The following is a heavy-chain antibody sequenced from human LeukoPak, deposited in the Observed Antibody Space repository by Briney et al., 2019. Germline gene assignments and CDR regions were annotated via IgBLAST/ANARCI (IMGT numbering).Heavy chain of an antibody. CDR3: AKEYNYYDSSEYYYYYYMDV. J-gene: IGHJ6*03. CDR1: GFTFSSYA. CDR2: ISYDGSNK. D-gene: IGHD3-22*01. V-gene: IGHV3-30*04. Sequence: GGSLRLSCAASGFTFSSYAMHWVRQAPGKGLEWVAVISYDGSNKYYADSVKGRFTISRDNSKNTLYLQMNSLRAEDTAVYYCAKEYNYYDSSEYYYYYYMDVWGKGTTVTVSS.